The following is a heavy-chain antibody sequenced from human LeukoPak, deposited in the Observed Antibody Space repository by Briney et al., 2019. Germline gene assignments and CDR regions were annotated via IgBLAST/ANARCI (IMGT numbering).Heavy chain of an antibody. V-gene: IGHV3-21*01. CDR2: ISSGNSNM. CDR3: ARDLANIVDWHGP. J-gene: IGHJ5*02. Sequence: PGGSLRLSCAASGFTFSDYSFNWVRQAPGKGLEWVSAISSGNSNMYYADSVKGRFIISRDNAKNSLYLQMNSLRVEDTGVYYCARDLANIVDWHGPWGQGTLVTVSS. D-gene: IGHD2-21*01. CDR1: GFTFSDYS.